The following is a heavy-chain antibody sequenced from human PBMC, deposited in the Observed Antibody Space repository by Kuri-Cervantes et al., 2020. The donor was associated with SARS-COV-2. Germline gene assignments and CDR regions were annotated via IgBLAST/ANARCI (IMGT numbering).Heavy chain of an antibody. Sequence: SVKVSCKASGGTFSSYAISWVRQAPGQGLEWMGGIIPIFGTANYAQKFQGRVTITADESTSIAYMELSSLRSEDTAVYYCARAYYYDSSGYYPGDYWGQGTLVTVSS. D-gene: IGHD3-22*01. CDR1: GGTFSSYA. CDR2: IIPIFGTA. CDR3: ARAYYYDSSGYYPGDY. J-gene: IGHJ4*02. V-gene: IGHV1-69*13.